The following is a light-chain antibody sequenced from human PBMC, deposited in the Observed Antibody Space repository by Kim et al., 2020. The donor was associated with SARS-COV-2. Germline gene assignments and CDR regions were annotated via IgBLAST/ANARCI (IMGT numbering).Light chain of an antibody. V-gene: IGKV3-20*01. CDR3: QQYDTSRTWT. CDR2: GAS. CDR1: QSVGSNY. Sequence: EIVLTQSPGTLSLSPGEGATLSCRASQSVGSNYLAWYQQKSGQAPRLLIYGASSRATGIPDRFSGSGSGTDFTLTISRLEPEDFAVYYCQQYDTSRTWTFGQGTKVDIK. J-gene: IGKJ1*01.